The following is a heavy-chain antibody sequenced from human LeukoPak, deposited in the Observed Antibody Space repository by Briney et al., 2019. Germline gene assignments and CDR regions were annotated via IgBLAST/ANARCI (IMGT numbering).Heavy chain of an antibody. CDR3: ARPLDDYVWGSYRFDAFDI. D-gene: IGHD3-16*02. J-gene: IGHJ3*02. CDR2: IYHSGST. Sequence: KSSETLSLTCAVSGYSISSGYYWGWIRQPPGKGLEWIGSIYHSGSTYYNPSLKSRVTISVDTSKNQFSLKLSSVTAADTAVYYCARPLDDYVWGSYRFDAFDIWGQGTMVTVPS. V-gene: IGHV4-38-2*01. CDR1: GYSISSGYY.